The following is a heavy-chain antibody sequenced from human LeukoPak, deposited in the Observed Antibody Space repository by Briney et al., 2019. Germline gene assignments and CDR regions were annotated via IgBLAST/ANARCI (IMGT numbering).Heavy chain of an antibody. CDR1: GGSISSSNW. CDR3: ARAVSSTSCHDYYYYYMDV. D-gene: IGHD2-2*01. J-gene: IGHJ6*03. V-gene: IGHV4-4*02. Sequence: SGTLSLTCAVSGGSISSSNWWSWVRQPPGKGLEWIGEIYHSGSTNYNPSLKSRVTISVDKSKNQFSLKLSSVTAADTAVYYCARAVSSTSCHDYYYYYMDVWGKGTTVTVSS. CDR2: IYHSGST.